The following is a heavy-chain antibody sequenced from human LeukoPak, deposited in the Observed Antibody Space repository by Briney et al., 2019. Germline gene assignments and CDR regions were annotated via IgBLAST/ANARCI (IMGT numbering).Heavy chain of an antibody. Sequence: GESLKISCKGSGYTFTSYWIGWVRQMPGKGLEWMGIIYPGDSDTSYRPSFQGQVTISADRSISTAYLQWNSLKASGTAMYYCALYFDTYYFDYWGQGTLVTVSP. CDR3: ALYFDTYYFDY. CDR1: GYTFTSYW. CDR2: IYPGDSDT. D-gene: IGHD2/OR15-2a*01. J-gene: IGHJ4*02. V-gene: IGHV5-51*01.